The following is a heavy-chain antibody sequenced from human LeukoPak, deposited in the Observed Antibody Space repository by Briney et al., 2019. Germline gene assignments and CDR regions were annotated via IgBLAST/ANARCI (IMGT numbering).Heavy chain of an antibody. CDR3: ARVFYDYVWGSYRYFDY. Sequence: SETLSLTCTVSGYSISSGYYWGWIRQPPGKGLEWIGSIYHSGSTYYNPSLKSRVTISVDTSKNQFSLKLSSVTAADTAVYYCARVFYDYVWGSYRYFDYWGQGTLVTVSS. CDR1: GYSISSGYY. J-gene: IGHJ4*02. D-gene: IGHD3-16*02. V-gene: IGHV4-38-2*02. CDR2: IYHSGST.